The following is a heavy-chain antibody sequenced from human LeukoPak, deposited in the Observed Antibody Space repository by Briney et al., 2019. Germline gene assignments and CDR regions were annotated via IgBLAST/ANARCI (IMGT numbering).Heavy chain of an antibody. CDR2: IKQDGSKK. V-gene: IGHV3-7*04. D-gene: IGHD5-24*01. Sequence: PGGSLRLSCVASGSPFTSYWMTWVRQPPGKGLEWVANIKQDGSKKSYVASVKGRFHISRDNAKNSLYLQMNSLGAEDTAIYYCTRVGYIDEGIDYWGQGTVVSVFS. CDR3: TRVGYIDEGIDY. J-gene: IGHJ4*02. CDR1: GSPFTSYW.